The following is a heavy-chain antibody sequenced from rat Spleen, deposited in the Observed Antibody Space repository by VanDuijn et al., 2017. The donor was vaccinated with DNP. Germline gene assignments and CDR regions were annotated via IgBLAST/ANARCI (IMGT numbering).Heavy chain of an antibody. CDR2: ISPSGGST. J-gene: IGHJ4*01. Sequence: EVHLVESGGGLVQPGNSLKLSCTASGFTFSDYDMAWVRQTPTKGLEWVASISPSGGSTYYRDSVKGRFTVSRDNAKSSLYLQMDSLRSEDTATYYCARHDTTVVTGAMDAWGQGTSVTVSS. D-gene: IGHD1-1*01. V-gene: IGHV5S23*01. CDR3: ARHDTTVVTGAMDA. CDR1: GFTFSDYD.